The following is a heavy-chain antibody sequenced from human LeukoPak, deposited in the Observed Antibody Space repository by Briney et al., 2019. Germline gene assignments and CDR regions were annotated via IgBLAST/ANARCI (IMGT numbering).Heavy chain of an antibody. CDR3: ARDSYYGSGSYDY. J-gene: IGHJ4*02. Sequence: PGGSLRLSCAASGFTFSSYSMNWVRRAPGKGLEWVSYISSSSRTINYADSVKGRFTISRDNAKNSLYLQMNSLRDEDTAVYYCARDSYYGSGSYDYWGQGTLVTVSS. CDR1: GFTFSSYS. D-gene: IGHD3-10*01. V-gene: IGHV3-48*02. CDR2: ISSSSRTI.